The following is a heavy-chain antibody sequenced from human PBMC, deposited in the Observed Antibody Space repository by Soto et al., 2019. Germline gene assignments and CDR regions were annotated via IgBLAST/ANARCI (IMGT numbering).Heavy chain of an antibody. D-gene: IGHD2-2*01. CDR1: GYTFTSYA. J-gene: IGHJ4*02. CDR2: IYPGDSDT. V-gene: IGHV5-51*01. CDR3: ARHTVVPAAALDY. Sequence: ASVKVSCKASGYTFTSYAMHLVRQAPGQRLEWMGIIYPGDSDTRYSPSSQGQVTISADKSISTAYLQWSSLKASDTAMYYCARHTVVPAAALDYWGQGTLVTVSS.